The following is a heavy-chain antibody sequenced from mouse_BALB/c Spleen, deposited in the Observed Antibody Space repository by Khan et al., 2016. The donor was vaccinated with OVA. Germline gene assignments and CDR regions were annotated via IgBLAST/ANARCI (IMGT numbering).Heavy chain of an antibody. D-gene: IGHD1-1*01. CDR2: IFPGSGTP. Sequence: QVRLQQSVPELVNPGASLKVSCKASGYTFTDYIIGWVKQSTRQGLEWIGDIFPGSGTPYYNEKFKDKATLTADTSSTTAYMQLSSLTSEDSAVYFCARGGYSVFAYWGQGTLVTVSA. CDR1: GYTFTDYI. V-gene: IGHV1-77*01. J-gene: IGHJ3*01. CDR3: ARGGYSVFAY.